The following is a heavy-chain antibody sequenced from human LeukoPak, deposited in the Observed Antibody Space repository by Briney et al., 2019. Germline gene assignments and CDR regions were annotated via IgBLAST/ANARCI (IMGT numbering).Heavy chain of an antibody. D-gene: IGHD3-10*01. J-gene: IGHJ5*02. CDR2: ISGSGGST. V-gene: IGHV3-23*01. CDR3: AKDPGSGSYSPYNWFDP. CDR1: GFTFSSYA. Sequence: GGSLRLSCAASGFTFSSYAMSWVRQAPGKGLEWVSAISGSGGSTYYADSVKGRFTISRDNSKNTPYLQMNSLRAEDTAVYYCAKDPGSGSYSPYNWFDPWGQGTLVTVSS.